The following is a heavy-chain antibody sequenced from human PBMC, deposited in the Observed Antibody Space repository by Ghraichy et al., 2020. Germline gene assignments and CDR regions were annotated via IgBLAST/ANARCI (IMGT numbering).Heavy chain of an antibody. Sequence: GGSLRLSCAASGFTFSSYDMHWVRQAAGKGLEWVSVIGTLGDRYYPDSVKGRFTISREDAKNSLYLQMNSLRAEDTAVYYCVREKVYRSGGSWYSEGFEYWGQGTLVTVSS. CDR2: IGTLGDR. CDR1: GFTFSSYD. D-gene: IGHD2-15*01. V-gene: IGHV3-13*04. J-gene: IGHJ4*02. CDR3: VREKVYRSGGSWYSEGFEY.